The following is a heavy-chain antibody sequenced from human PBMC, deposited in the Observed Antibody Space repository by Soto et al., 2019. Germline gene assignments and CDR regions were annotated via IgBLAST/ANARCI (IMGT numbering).Heavy chain of an antibody. Sequence: GGSLILSCASSGFTFSSYARSWVRQAPGKGLEWVSAISGSGGSTYYADSVKGRFTISRDNSKNTLYLQMNSLRAEDTAVYYCAKEIVGDSDYWGQGTLVTVSS. CDR2: ISGSGGST. CDR1: GFTFSSYA. V-gene: IGHV3-23*01. J-gene: IGHJ4*02. D-gene: IGHD1-26*01. CDR3: AKEIVGDSDY.